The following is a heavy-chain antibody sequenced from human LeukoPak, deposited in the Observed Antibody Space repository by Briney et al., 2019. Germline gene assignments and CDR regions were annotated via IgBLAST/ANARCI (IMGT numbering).Heavy chain of an antibody. J-gene: IGHJ4*02. CDR2: ISGDGSVT. D-gene: IGHD3-10*01. CDR1: GVAFSSCW. V-gene: IGHV3-74*01. CDR3: ARGGSPFY. Sequence: AYLLLSSSAAGVAFSSCWMHWGRRLPGQGLLWVSRISGDGSVTTYTDSVRGRFTISRDNAQNTLYLQMNSLRAEDTAVYYCARGGSPFYWGQGSLVTVSS.